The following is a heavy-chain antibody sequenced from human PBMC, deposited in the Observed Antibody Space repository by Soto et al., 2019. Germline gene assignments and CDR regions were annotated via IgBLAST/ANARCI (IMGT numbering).Heavy chain of an antibody. J-gene: IGHJ6*03. CDR3: ARLGANSFGNYYMDV. CDR1: GGSISSGGYY. CDR2: IYYSGST. Sequence: SETLSLTCTVSGGSISSGGYYWSWLRQHPGKGLEWIGYIYYSGSTYYNPSLKSRVTISVDTSKNQFSLKLSSVTAADTAVYYCARLGANSFGNYYMDVWGKGTTVTVSS. V-gene: IGHV4-31*03. D-gene: IGHD3-10*01.